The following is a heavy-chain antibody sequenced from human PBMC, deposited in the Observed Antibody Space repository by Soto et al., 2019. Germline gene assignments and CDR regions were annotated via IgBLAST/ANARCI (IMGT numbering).Heavy chain of an antibody. Sequence: SETLSLTCTVSGGSISSYYWSWIRQPPGKGLEWIGYIYYSGSTNYNPSLKSRVTISVDTSKNQFSLKLSSVTAADTAVYYCARGPTVRGVSSWWFDPWGQGTLVTVSS. J-gene: IGHJ5*02. D-gene: IGHD3-10*01. CDR1: GGSISSYY. V-gene: IGHV4-59*01. CDR3: ARGPTVRGVSSWWFDP. CDR2: IYYSGST.